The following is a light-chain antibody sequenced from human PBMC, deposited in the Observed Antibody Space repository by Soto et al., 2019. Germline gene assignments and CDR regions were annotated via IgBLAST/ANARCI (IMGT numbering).Light chain of an antibody. V-gene: IGKV1-5*01. CDR3: QQYHSYWT. CDR2: DAS. Sequence: DIQMTQYPSALSASVGDRVTITCRASQSISGWLAWYQQKPGTAPKLLIYDASSLESGVPQRFSGSGSGTEFTLTISSLQTDDFSTYYCQQYHSYWTFGQGTKVDIK. CDR1: QSISGW. J-gene: IGKJ1*01.